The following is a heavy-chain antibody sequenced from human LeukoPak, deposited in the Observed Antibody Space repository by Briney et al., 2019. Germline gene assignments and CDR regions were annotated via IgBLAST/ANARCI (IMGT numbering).Heavy chain of an antibody. D-gene: IGHD1-26*01. CDR3: AGLVGRYSNGMYYYFDY. CDR2: MYLSGTT. V-gene: IGHV4-4*02. Sequence: PSGTLSLTCAVSGGSITSVNLWAWVRQPPGKGLEWVGEMYLSGTTTCNPSLRGRATISLDRSKNQVPLRLNSVTAADTALYYCAGLVGRYSNGMYYYFDYWGQGILVTVS. J-gene: IGHJ4*02. CDR1: GGSITSVNL.